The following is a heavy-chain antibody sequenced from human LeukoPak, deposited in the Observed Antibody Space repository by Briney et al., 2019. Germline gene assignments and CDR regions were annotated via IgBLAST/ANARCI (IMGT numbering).Heavy chain of an antibody. D-gene: IGHD3-3*01. J-gene: IGHJ6*03. V-gene: IGHV3-74*01. CDR2: INTDGSST. Sequence: GGSLRLSCAASGFTFSSYAVHWVRQAPGKGLVWVSRINTDGSSTSYADSVKGRFTISRDNAKNTLYLQMNSLRAEDTAVYYCARGYYDFWSSVNYMDVWGKGTTVTVSS. CDR3: ARGYYDFWSSVNYMDV. CDR1: GFTFSSYA.